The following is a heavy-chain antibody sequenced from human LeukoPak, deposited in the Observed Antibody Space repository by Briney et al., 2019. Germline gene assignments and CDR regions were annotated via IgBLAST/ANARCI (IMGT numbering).Heavy chain of an antibody. V-gene: IGHV3-74*01. CDR2: INTDGSST. CDR3: ARGSGCSSTSYYNGYFQH. Sequence: GGSLRLSCAASGFTFSSYWMHWVRQAPGKGLVWVSRINTDGSSTSYADSVKGRFTISRDNAKNTLYLQMNSLRAEDTAVYYCARGSGCSSTSYYNGYFQHWGQGTLVTVSS. J-gene: IGHJ1*01. CDR1: GFTFSSYW. D-gene: IGHD2-2*01.